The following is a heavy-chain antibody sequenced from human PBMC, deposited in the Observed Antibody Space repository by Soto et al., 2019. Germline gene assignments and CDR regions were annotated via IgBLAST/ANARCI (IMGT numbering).Heavy chain of an antibody. CDR2: IWYDGSNK. J-gene: IGHJ4*02. CDR1: GFTFSSYG. D-gene: IGHD2-15*01. V-gene: IGHV3-33*01. CDR3: ARGAGSVDYSKAAYEYYFDY. Sequence: GGSLRLSCAASGFTFSSYGMHWVRQAPGKGLEWVAVIWYDGSNKYYADSVKGRFTISRDNSKNTLYLQMNSLRAEDTAVYYCARGAGSVDYSKAAYEYYFDYWGQGTLVTVSS.